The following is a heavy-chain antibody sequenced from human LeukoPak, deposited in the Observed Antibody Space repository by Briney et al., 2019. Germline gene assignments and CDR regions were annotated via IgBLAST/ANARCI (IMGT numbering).Heavy chain of an antibody. V-gene: IGHV1-8*03. J-gene: IGHJ3*02. CDR3: ARGPPTRITGWDCWSGYSHDAFDI. CDR2: MNPNSGNR. CDR1: VYTYTSYD. Sequence: ASVKVSGKASVYTYTSYDINWVRQATGQGLEWMGWMNPNSGNRGYAQKFQGRVTITRNTSISTAYMELSSLRSEDTAVYYCARGPPTRITGWDCWSGYSHDAFDIWGQGTMVTVSS. D-gene: IGHD3-3*01.